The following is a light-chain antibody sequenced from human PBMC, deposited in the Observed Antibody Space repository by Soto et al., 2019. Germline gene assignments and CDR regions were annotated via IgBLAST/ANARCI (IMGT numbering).Light chain of an antibody. CDR1: QAISNG. CDR2: AAS. J-gene: IGKJ2*01. V-gene: IGKV1-17*01. Sequence: DIQMTQSPSSLSAPVGDSVAITCRASQAISNGLGWYQQKPGKAPKRLIYAASSLATGVPSRFSGSGSETEFTLTISGLQPEDSATYYCLQHSTYPVTFGQGTRLEIK. CDR3: LQHSTYPVT.